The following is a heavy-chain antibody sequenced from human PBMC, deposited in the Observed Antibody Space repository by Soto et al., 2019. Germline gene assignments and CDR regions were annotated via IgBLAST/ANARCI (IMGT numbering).Heavy chain of an antibody. D-gene: IGHD3-10*01. CDR2: ISSTAGRTS. J-gene: IGHJ6*02. V-gene: IGHV3-23*01. CDR1: GFTFNTYP. Sequence: GGSLRLSCATSGFTFNTYPMTWVRQAPGKGLEWVSSISSTAGRTSSYADSVKGRFAISRDFSDNTVYLQMNNLRVDDTAVYFCAKGVLSFHYGMEVWGQGTTVTVYS. CDR3: AKGVLSFHYGMEV.